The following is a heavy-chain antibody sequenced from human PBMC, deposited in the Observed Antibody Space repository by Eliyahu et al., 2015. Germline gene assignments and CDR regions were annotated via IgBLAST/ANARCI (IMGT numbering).Heavy chain of an antibody. D-gene: IGHD2-2*02. Sequence: QVQLQQWGAGLLXPSEXLSLTCAVYXGSFXXYYWXXIRQPPGKGXEWIGEINHSGSTNYNPSLKSRVTISVDTSKNQFSLKLSSVTAADTAVYYCARGLDDRIPKYYYYYYYMDVWGKGTTVTVSS. CDR2: INHSGST. J-gene: IGHJ6*03. CDR3: ARGLDDRIPKYYYYYYYMDV. CDR1: XGSFXXYY. V-gene: IGHV4-34*01.